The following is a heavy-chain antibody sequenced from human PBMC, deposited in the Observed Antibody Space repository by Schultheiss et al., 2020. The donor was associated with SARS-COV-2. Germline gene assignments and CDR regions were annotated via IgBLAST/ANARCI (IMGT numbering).Heavy chain of an antibody. CDR3: ARQNGLRVTTRRYYYYGMDV. J-gene: IGHJ6*02. D-gene: IGHD4-11*01. CDR2: INHSGST. CDR1: GGSFSGYY. V-gene: IGHV4-34*01. Sequence: GSLRLSCAVYGGSFSGYYWNWIRQPPGKGLEWIGEINHSGSTNYNPSLKSRVTISVDTSKNQFSLKLSSVTAADTAVYYCARQNGLRVTTRRYYYYGMDVWGQGTTVTVSS.